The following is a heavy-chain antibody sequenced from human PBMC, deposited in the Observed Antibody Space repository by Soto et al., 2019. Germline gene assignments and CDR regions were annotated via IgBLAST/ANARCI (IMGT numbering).Heavy chain of an antibody. J-gene: IGHJ4*02. Sequence: PSETLSLTCTVSGGSISSYYWSWIRQPPGKGLEWIGYIYYSGSTNYNPSLKSRVTISVDTPKNQFSLKLSSVTAADTAVYYCARVIGYDILTGYFGFDYWGQGTLVTVSS. CDR2: IYYSGST. CDR3: ARVIGYDILTGYFGFDY. D-gene: IGHD3-9*01. CDR1: GGSISSYY. V-gene: IGHV4-59*01.